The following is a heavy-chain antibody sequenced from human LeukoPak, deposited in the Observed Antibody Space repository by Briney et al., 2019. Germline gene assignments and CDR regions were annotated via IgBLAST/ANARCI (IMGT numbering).Heavy chain of an antibody. CDR3: ARHDNDDDFDY. CDR1: GNSISNYA. J-gene: IGHJ4*02. CDR2: INMYTANP. D-gene: IGHD3-16*01. Sequence: ASVKVSCKASGNSISNYAVSWVRQVPGQGLEWMGWINMYTANPAYAQGFTERFVFSLDTSVSTAYLEISNLKAEDTAVYYCARHDNDDDFDYWGQGTLVTVSS. V-gene: IGHV7-4-1*02.